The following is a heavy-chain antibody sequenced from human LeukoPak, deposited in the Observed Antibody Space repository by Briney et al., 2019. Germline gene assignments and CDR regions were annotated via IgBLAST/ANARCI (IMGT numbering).Heavy chain of an antibody. Sequence: SVKISCKASGFTFTSSAVQWERQARGQRLEWIGWIVVGSGNTNYAQKFQERVTITRDMSTSTAYMELSSLRSEDTAVYYCAAGGYDSSGDGMDVWGQGTTVTVSS. CDR1: GFTFTSSA. D-gene: IGHD3-22*01. V-gene: IGHV1-58*01. CDR3: AAGGYDSSGDGMDV. J-gene: IGHJ6*02. CDR2: IVVGSGNT.